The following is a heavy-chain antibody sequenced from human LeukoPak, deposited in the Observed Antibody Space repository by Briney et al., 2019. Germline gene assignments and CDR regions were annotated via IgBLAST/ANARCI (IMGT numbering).Heavy chain of an antibody. Sequence: PGGSLRLSCAASGFTFSSYGMHWVRQAPGKGLDWVAVIWYDGSNKYYADSVKGRFTISRDNSKNTLYLQMNSLRAEDTAVYYCARTQPSIAARHSYYYYGMDVWGQGTTVTVSS. CDR1: GFTFSSYG. CDR2: IWYDGSNK. V-gene: IGHV3-33*01. D-gene: IGHD6-6*01. J-gene: IGHJ6*02. CDR3: ARTQPSIAARHSYYYYGMDV.